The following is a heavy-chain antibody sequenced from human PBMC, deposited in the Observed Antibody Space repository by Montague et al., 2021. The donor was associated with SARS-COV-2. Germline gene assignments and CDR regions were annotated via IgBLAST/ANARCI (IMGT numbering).Heavy chain of an antibody. CDR1: GASISSYY. CDR2: IYYSGST. D-gene: IGHD6-6*01. CDR3: ARGRGYSSSAGFDY. V-gene: IGHV4-59*01. Sequence: SETLSLTCTVSGASISSYYWSWIRQPPGKGLEWIGYIYYSGSTNYNPSLKSRVTISVDTSKNQFSLKLSSVTATDTAVYYCARGRGYSSSAGFDYWGQGTLVTVSS. J-gene: IGHJ4*02.